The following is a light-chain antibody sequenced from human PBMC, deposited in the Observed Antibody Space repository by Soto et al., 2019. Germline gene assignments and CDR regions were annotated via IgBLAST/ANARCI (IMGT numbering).Light chain of an antibody. CDR2: AAS. J-gene: IGKJ1*01. CDR3: QQANSFPRT. Sequence: DIKMTQSPSSVSASVGDRVTITCRASQAISTWLAWYQQKPGQAPKLLIYAASNLQTGVPSRFSGSGSGTDFTLTISSLQPEDFATYYCQQANSFPRTFGQGTKVEIK. CDR1: QAISTW. V-gene: IGKV1D-12*01.